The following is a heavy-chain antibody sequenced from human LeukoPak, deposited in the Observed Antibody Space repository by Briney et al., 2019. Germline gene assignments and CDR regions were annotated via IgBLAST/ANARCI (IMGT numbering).Heavy chain of an antibody. CDR3: AREVTFGGVIVTQYYFDY. CDR2: ISGYNGNT. D-gene: IGHD3-16*02. V-gene: IGHV1-18*01. Sequence: ASVKVSCKASGYTFTNYGISWVRQAPGQGLEWMGWISGYNGNTNYAQKLQGRVTMTRDTSISTAYMELGRLRSDDTAVYYCAREVTFGGVIVTQYYFDYWGQGTLVTVSS. J-gene: IGHJ4*02. CDR1: GYTFTNYG.